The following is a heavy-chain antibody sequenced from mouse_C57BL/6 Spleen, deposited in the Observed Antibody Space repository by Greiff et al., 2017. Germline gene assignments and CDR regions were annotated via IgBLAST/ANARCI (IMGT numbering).Heavy chain of an antibody. CDR3: ARGGNYLYYFDY. V-gene: IGHV1-81*01. CDR2: IYPRSGNT. J-gene: IGHJ2*01. CDR1: GYTFTSYG. D-gene: IGHD2-1*01. Sequence: VQLQQSGAELARPGASVKLSCKASGYTFTSYGISWVKQRTGQGLEWIGEIYPRSGNTYYNEKFKGKATLTADKSSSTAYMELRSLTSEDSAVYFCARGGNYLYYFDYWGQGTTLTVSS.